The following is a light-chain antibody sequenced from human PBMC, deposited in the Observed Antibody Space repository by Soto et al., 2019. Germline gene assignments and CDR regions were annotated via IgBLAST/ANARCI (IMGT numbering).Light chain of an antibody. Sequence: DIVMTQSPDSLAVSLGERATINCKSSQSVLYSSNNKNYLAWYQQKPGQPPHLLIYCASTRGSGVPERFSGSGSGTDFTPTIIRLEHEDLAVYYCQQYDNSVWTFGQGTKVDIK. CDR3: QQYDNSVWT. CDR1: QSVLYSSNNKNY. CDR2: CAS. V-gene: IGKV4-1*01. J-gene: IGKJ1*01.